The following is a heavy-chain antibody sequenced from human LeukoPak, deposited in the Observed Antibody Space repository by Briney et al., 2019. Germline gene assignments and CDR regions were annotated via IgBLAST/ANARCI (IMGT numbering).Heavy chain of an antibody. J-gene: IGHJ4*02. D-gene: IGHD3-22*01. Sequence: PGGSLRLSCAASGFTFSSYEMNWVRQAPGKGLEWVAFIRYDGNNKYYADSVKGRFTISRDNSKNTLYLQMNSLRAEDTAVYYCAKDPPHYYDSMGFDYWGQGTLVTVSS. V-gene: IGHV3-30*02. CDR1: GFTFSSYE. CDR2: IRYDGNNK. CDR3: AKDPPHYYDSMGFDY.